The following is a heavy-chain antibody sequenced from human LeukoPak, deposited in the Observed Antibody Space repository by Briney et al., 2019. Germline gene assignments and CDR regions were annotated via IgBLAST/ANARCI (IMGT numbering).Heavy chain of an antibody. J-gene: IGHJ4*02. D-gene: IGHD6-19*01. V-gene: IGHV3-23*01. CDR2: IFGSGGSA. CDR1: GFTFNSYA. Sequence: GGSLRLSCAASGFTFNSYAMYWVRQPPGKGLESDSGIFGSGGSAHYADSVKGRFTISRDNSKNTVYLQMDSLRVEDTAVYYCGKTTTGYSSGRYPGWPVDYWGQGTLVTVSS. CDR3: GKTTTGYSSGRYPGWPVDY.